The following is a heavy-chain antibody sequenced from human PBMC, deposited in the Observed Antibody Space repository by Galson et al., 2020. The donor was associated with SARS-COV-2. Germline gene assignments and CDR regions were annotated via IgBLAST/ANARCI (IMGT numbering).Heavy chain of an antibody. CDR1: GYTFTSYG. V-gene: IGHV1-18*01. D-gene: IGHD2-2*01. CDR3: ARDSPGYCSSTSCYDITGGFDY. CDR2: ISAYNGNT. J-gene: IGHJ4*02. Sequence: ASVKVSCKASGYTFTSYGISWVRQAPGQGLEWMGWISAYNGNTNYAQKLQGRVTMTTDTSTSTAYMELRSRRSDDTAVYYCARDSPGYCSSTSCYDITGGFDYWGQGTLVTVSS.